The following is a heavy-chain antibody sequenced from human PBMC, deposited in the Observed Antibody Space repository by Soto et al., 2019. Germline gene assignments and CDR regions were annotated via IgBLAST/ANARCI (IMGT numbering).Heavy chain of an antibody. D-gene: IGHD3-16*02. V-gene: IGHV2-5*02. CDR3: VHRGPWGGNRQGRFDP. CDR2: IYWDDEK. CDR1: GFSLATVGEG. Sequence: QITLKESGPALVKPTQTLTLTCTVSGFSLATVGEGVSWIRQPPEKALEWLALIYWDDEKFYRPSLESRLTISTDTSKDQVVLTMTNVGPDDTATYFCVHRGPWGGNRQGRFDPWGQGTLVTVSS. J-gene: IGHJ5*02.